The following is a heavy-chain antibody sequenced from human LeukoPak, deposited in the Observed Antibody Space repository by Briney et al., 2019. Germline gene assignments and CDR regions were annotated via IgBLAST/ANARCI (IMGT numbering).Heavy chain of an antibody. D-gene: IGHD1-26*01. CDR3: VREITRATTYFDS. J-gene: IGHJ4*02. V-gene: IGHV1-2*06. CDR2: INPNNDDT. CDR1: GYTFTGYY. Sequence: ASVKVSCKASGYTFTGYYIHWVRQAPGQGLEWMGRINPNNDDTNYAQKSPGRVTLTRDTSIGTAYMELSSLRSDDTAMYYCVREITRATTYFDSWGQGTLVTVSS.